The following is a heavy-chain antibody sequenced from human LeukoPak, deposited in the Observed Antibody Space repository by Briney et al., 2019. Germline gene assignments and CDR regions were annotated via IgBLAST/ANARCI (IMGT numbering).Heavy chain of an antibody. CDR3: ARRGYSSSWAYYYYYYMDV. J-gene: IGHJ6*03. CDR2: ISAYNGNT. CDR1: GYTFTSYG. D-gene: IGHD6-13*01. V-gene: IGHV1-18*01. Sequence: GASVKVSCKASGYTFTSYGISWVRQAPGQGLEWMGWISAYNGNTNYAQKLQGRVTMTTDTSASTAYMELRSLRSDDTAVYYCARRGYSSSWAYYYYYYMDVWGKGTTVTVSS.